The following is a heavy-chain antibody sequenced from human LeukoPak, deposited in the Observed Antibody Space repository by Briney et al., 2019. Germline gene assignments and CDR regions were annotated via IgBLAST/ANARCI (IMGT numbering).Heavy chain of an antibody. Sequence: PSETLSLTCAVSGGSISSGGYSWSWIRQPPGKGLEWIGYIYQSGSTYYNPSLKSRVTISVDRSKNQFSLKLSSVTAADTAVYYCARVGCGGDCYSWSWFDPWGQGTLVTVSS. CDR1: GGSISSGGYS. D-gene: IGHD2-21*02. CDR3: ARVGCGGDCYSWSWFDP. J-gene: IGHJ5*02. V-gene: IGHV4-30-2*01. CDR2: IYQSGST.